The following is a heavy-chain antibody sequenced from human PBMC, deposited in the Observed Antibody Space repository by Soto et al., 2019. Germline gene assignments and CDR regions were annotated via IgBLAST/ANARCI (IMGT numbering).Heavy chain of an antibody. Sequence: PSETLSLTCTVSGGSISSYYWSWIRQPPGKGLEWIGYIYYSGSTNYNPSLKSRVTISVDTSKNQFSLKLRSVTAADTAVYYCAASRSGYYYVDYWGQGTLVTVSS. CDR3: AASRSGYYYVDY. D-gene: IGHD3-22*01. V-gene: IGHV4-59*01. J-gene: IGHJ4*02. CDR2: IYYSGST. CDR1: GGSISSYY.